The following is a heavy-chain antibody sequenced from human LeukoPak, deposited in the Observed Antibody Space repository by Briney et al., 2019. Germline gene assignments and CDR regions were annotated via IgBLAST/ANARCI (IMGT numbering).Heavy chain of an antibody. D-gene: IGHD6-13*01. CDR3: ASSSSWYVGAFDI. CDR2: MNPNSGNT. V-gene: IGHV1-8*01. Sequence: GASVKVSCKASGYTFTSYGINWVRQATGQGLEWMGWMNPNSGNTGYAQKFQGRVTMTRNTSISTAYMELSSLRSEDTAVYYCASSSSWYVGAFDIWGQGTMVTVSS. J-gene: IGHJ3*02. CDR1: GYTFTSYG.